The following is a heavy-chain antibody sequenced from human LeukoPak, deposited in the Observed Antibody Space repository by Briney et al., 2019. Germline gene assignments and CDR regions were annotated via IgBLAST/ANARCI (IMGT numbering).Heavy chain of an antibody. CDR3: ARTFCGGDCQSWDK. CDR1: GFTVSSTY. D-gene: IGHD2-21*02. J-gene: IGHJ4*02. V-gene: IGHV3-53*01. CDR2: IHGDGKT. Sequence: GGSLRLSCAASGFTVSSTYMSWVRQAPGKGLEWVSLIHGDGKTDYADSVKGRFTVSRDNSKNTLYLQMNSLRDEDTAVYYCARTFCGGDCQSWDKWGQGTLVAVSS.